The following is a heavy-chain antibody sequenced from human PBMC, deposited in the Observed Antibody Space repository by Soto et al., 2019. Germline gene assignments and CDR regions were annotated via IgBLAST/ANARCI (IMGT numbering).Heavy chain of an antibody. D-gene: IGHD6-19*01. CDR1: GGSISSSSYY. CDR3: ARRQWLVDYYGMDV. V-gene: IGHV4-39*01. J-gene: IGHJ6*02. CDR2: IYYSGST. Sequence: QLQLQESGPGLVKPSETLSLTCTVSGGSISSSSYYWGWIRQPPGKGLEWIGSIYYSGSTYYNPSRKSRVTISVDTSKNQFSLKLSSVTAADTAVYYCARRQWLVDYYGMDVWGQGTTVTVSS.